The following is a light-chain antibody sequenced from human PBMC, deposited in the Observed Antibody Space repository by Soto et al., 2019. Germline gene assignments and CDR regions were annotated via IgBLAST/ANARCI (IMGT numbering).Light chain of an antibody. Sequence: DIQMTQSPSTLSASVGDRVTITCRASQSISKWLAWYQQKPGKAPKLLMYDVSSLESGVPSRFSGSGSGTAFTLPISSLQSDDFATYYCQQYHSYRTFGQGTKVEIK. CDR1: QSISKW. CDR2: DVS. CDR3: QQYHSYRT. J-gene: IGKJ1*01. V-gene: IGKV1-5*01.